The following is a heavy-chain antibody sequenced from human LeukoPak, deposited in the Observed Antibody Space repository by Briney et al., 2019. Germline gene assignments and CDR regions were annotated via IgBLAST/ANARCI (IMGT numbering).Heavy chain of an antibody. J-gene: IGHJ4*02. Sequence: GSLRLSCVASGFTLSSYSMSWVRQAPGKGLEWVGRIKSKTDGGTTDYAAPVKGRFTISRDDSKNTLYLQMNSLKTEDTAVYYCTTDSYYYDSSGYYADYWGQGILVTVSS. V-gene: IGHV3-15*01. D-gene: IGHD3-22*01. CDR1: GFTLSSYS. CDR3: TTDSYYYDSSGYYADY. CDR2: IKSKTDGGTT.